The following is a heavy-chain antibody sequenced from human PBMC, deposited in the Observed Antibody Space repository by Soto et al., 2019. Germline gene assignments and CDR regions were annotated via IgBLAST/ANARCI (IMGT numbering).Heavy chain of an antibody. Sequence: QVQLVESGGGVVQPGRSLRLSCAASGFTFSDYAMHWVRQAPGKGLERLSFISYDGNNNYYADSVKGRLTISRDRSNNTLFLHMNSLRGADTAVFYCAREHPGGWGLDIWGQGTLVTVSS. J-gene: IGHJ4*02. CDR3: AREHPGGWGLDI. D-gene: IGHD7-27*01. CDR2: ISYDGNNN. CDR1: GFTFSDYA. V-gene: IGHV3-30-3*01.